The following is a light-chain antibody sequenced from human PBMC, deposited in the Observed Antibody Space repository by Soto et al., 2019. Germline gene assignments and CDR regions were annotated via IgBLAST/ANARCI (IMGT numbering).Light chain of an antibody. V-gene: IGKV3-15*01. Sequence: EIVMAQSPATLSVSPGERATLSCRSSQSVSSNLAWYQQKPGQAPRLLIYGASTRATGIPARFSGSGSGTDFTLTISSLQPDDIATYYCQQYTSFSPWTFGQGTKVDIK. CDR2: GAS. CDR3: QQYTSFSPWT. J-gene: IGKJ1*01. CDR1: QSVSSN.